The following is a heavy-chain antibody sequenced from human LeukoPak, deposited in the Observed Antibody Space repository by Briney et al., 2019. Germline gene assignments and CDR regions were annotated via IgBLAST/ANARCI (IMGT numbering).Heavy chain of an antibody. Sequence: GGSLRLSCAASGFTFSSYGMHWVRQAPDKGLEWVAVISYDGSNKYYADSVKGRFTISRDNSKNTLYLQMNSLRAEDTAVYYCAKGRRLVVVPAAPDYWGQGTLVTVSS. CDR1: GFTFSSYG. V-gene: IGHV3-30*18. CDR2: ISYDGSNK. CDR3: AKGRRLVVVPAAPDY. D-gene: IGHD2-2*01. J-gene: IGHJ4*02.